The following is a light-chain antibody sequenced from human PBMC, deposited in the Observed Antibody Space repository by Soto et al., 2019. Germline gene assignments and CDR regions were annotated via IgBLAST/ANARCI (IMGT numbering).Light chain of an antibody. CDR1: QSVSSY. CDR2: DAS. J-gene: IGKJ5*01. Sequence: EILMTQSPGTLSLSPGERATLSCRASQSVSSYLAWYQQKPGQSPRILIYDASNRATGIPARFSGSWSGTDFTLTISMLDPEDFAVYYWQQRSNWPITFGQGTRLEIK. V-gene: IGKV3-11*01. CDR3: QQRSNWPIT.